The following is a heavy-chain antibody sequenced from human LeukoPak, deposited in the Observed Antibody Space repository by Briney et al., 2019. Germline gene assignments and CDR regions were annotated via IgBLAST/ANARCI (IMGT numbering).Heavy chain of an antibody. CDR2: IYYSGST. J-gene: IGHJ4*02. D-gene: IGHD2-15*01. V-gene: IGHV4-59*08. CDR1: GGSISSYY. Sequence: SETLSLTCTVSGGSISSYYWSWIWQPPGKGLEWIGYIYYSGSTNYNPSLKSRVTISVDTSKNQFPLKLSSVTAADTAVYYCARHVLQLFTVAATLIYFDLWGPGPLVTVSS. CDR3: ARHVLQLFTVAATLIYFDL.